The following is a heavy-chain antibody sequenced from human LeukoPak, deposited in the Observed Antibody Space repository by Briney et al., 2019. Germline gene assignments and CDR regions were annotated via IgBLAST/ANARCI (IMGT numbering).Heavy chain of an antibody. CDR2: ITSSGDDI. CDR1: GFTFSDYY. Sequence: KSGGSLRLSCAASGFTFSDYYMSWIRQAPGKGLEWVAYITSSGDDIYYADSVEGRFTISRDNAKNALFLRMSSLRVEDTATYYCASDIVATSGDFWGQGTLVSVSS. V-gene: IGHV3-11*01. J-gene: IGHJ4*02. CDR3: ASDIVATSGDF. D-gene: IGHD5-12*01.